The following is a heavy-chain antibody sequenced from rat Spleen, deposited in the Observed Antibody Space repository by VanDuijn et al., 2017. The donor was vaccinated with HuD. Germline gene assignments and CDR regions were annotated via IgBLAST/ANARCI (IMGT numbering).Heavy chain of an antibody. J-gene: IGHJ2*01. Sequence: EVQLVESDGGLVQPGRSLKLSCAALGFTFSNYYMAWVRQAPTKGLEWVASISTGGGNTYYRDSVKGRFTISRDNAKSTLYLQMDSLRSEDTATYYCARTNYYDGYSDYWGQGVMVTVSS. CDR1: GFTFSNYY. CDR2: ISTGGGNT. D-gene: IGHD1-12*03. V-gene: IGHV5-25*01. CDR3: ARTNYYDGYSDY.